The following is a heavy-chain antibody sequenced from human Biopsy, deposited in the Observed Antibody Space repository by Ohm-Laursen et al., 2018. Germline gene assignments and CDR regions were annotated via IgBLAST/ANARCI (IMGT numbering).Heavy chain of an antibody. CDR1: TGTFNSYG. Sequence: VASVKVSCNAPTGTFNSYGIIWVRQAPGQGLEWMGRIIPILRTTAYAQTFLGRVTITADSPTSTVDMELTSLTSDDTAVYFCARWETTLGRSLDSWGQGTLVAVSS. CDR3: ARWETTLGRSLDS. CDR2: IIPILRTT. J-gene: IGHJ4*02. D-gene: IGHD1-26*01. V-gene: IGHV1-69*11.